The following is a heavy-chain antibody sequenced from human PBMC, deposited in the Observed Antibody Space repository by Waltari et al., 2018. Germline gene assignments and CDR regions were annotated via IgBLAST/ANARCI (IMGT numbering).Heavy chain of an antibody. CDR1: GYSFTSYW. J-gene: IGHJ3*02. CDR2: IYPGDSDT. CDR3: ARPYIGYGSGSDDAFDI. V-gene: IGHV5-51*01. D-gene: IGHD3-10*01. Sequence: EVQLVQSGAEVKKPGESLKISCKGSGYSFTSYWIGWVRQLPGKGLEWMGIIYPGDSDTRYSPSFQGQVTISADKSISTAYLQWSSLKASDTAMYYCARPYIGYGSGSDDAFDIWGQGTMVTVSS.